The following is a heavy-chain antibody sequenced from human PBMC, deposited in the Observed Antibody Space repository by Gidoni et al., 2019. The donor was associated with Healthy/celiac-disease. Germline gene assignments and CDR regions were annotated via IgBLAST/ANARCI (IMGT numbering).Heavy chain of an antibody. Sequence: QVQLQQWGAGLLKPSETLSLTCAVYGGSFSGYYLSWIRQPPGKGLEWIGEINHSGSTNDNPSLKRRVTISVDTSKNQFSLKLSAVTAADTAVYYCASSPGYCSGGSCQDYYYYMDVWGKGTTVTVSS. CDR2: INHSGST. CDR3: ASSPGYCSGGSCQDYYYYMDV. CDR1: GGSFSGYY. D-gene: IGHD2-15*01. V-gene: IGHV4-34*01. J-gene: IGHJ6*03.